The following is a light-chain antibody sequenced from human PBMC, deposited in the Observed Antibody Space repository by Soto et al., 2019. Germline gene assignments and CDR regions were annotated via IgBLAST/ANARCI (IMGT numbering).Light chain of an antibody. V-gene: IGLV2-8*01. J-gene: IGLJ1*01. CDR1: SSDVGGYNY. Sequence: QSALTQPPSASGSPGQSVTISCTGTSSDVGGYNYVSWYQQHPGKAPKLIIYEVTKRPSGVPDRFSGSKSGNTASLTVSGLQADDEADYYCNSFAGSGYFVFGPGTKVTVL. CDR3: NSFAGSGYFV. CDR2: EVT.